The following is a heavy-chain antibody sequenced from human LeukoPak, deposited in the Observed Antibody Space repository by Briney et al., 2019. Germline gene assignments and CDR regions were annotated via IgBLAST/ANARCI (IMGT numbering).Heavy chain of an antibody. CDR1: GGSISSYY. CDR3: ARGWELPHFDY. J-gene: IGHJ4*02. D-gene: IGHD1-26*01. CDR2: IYYSGST. V-gene: IGHV4-59*01. Sequence: SETLSLTCTVSGGSISSYYLSWIRQPPGKGLEWIGYIYYSGSTNYNPSLKSRVTISVDTSKNQFSLKLSSVTAADTAVYYCARGWELPHFDYWGQGTLVTVSS.